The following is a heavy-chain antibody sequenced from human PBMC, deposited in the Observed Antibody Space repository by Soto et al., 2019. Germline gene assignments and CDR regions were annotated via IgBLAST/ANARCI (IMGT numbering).Heavy chain of an antibody. J-gene: IGHJ4*02. V-gene: IGHV4-59*01. D-gene: IGHD1-26*01. CDR2: IYASGSP. CDR3: ARGVGSSPPRY. Sequence: SLTCTSSVGSISVYYSSWFRQPPGHEREWIGYIYASGSPYYNPSLRSRVTISADTSKNQISLKLTSPTAADTAVYYCARGVGSSPPRYWGRGTLVTVSS. CDR1: VGSISVYY.